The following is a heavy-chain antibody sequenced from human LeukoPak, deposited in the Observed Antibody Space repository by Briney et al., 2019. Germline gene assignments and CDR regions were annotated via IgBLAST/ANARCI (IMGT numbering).Heavy chain of an antibody. V-gene: IGHV3-15*01. D-gene: IGHD1-26*01. CDR2: IKSKTDGGTT. Sequence: GGSLRLSCAASGFTFSNAWMSWVRQAPGKGLEWVGRIKSKTDGGTTDYAAPVKGRFTISRDDSKNTLYLQTNSLKTEDTAVYYCTTDSRATTATLDYWGQGTLVTVPS. CDR3: TTDSRATTATLDY. CDR1: GFTFSNAW. J-gene: IGHJ4*02.